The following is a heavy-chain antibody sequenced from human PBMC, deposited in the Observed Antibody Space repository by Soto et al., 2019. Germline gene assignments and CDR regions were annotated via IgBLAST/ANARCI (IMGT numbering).Heavy chain of an antibody. D-gene: IGHD1-26*01. Sequence: GGSLRLSCAASGFTFSSYAMHWVRQAPGKGLEWVAVISYDGSNKYYADSVKGRFTISRDNSKNTLYLQMNSLRAEDTAVYYCAREEVLRHQSRYYYYGMDVWGQGTTVTVSS. CDR2: ISYDGSNK. CDR1: GFTFSSYA. V-gene: IGHV3-30-3*01. J-gene: IGHJ6*02. CDR3: AREEVLRHQSRYYYYGMDV.